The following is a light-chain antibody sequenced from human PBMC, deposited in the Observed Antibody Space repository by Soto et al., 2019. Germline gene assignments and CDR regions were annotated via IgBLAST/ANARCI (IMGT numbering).Light chain of an antibody. CDR3: QQYGSSPLT. CDR1: HSVRSSH. V-gene: IGKV3-20*01. J-gene: IGKJ4*01. Sequence: EIVLTQSPGSLSLSPGERATLSCRASHSVRSSHLAWYQQMPGQAPRLLIYGTSNRATGIPDRFSGSGSGTDFTLTISRLEPEDFAVYYCQQYGSSPLTFGGGTKVDIK. CDR2: GTS.